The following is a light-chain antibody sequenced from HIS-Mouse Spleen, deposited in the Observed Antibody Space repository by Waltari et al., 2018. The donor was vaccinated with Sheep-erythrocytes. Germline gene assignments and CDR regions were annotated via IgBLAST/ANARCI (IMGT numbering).Light chain of an antibody. CDR2: EVS. CDR3: CSYAGSYNHV. J-gene: IGLJ1*01. Sequence: QSALTQPPSASGSPGQSVTISCTGTSRYVGGYNYVSWYQQHPGKAPKLMIYEVSKRPSGVPDRFSGSKSGNTASLTISGLQAEDEADYYCCSYAGSYNHVFATGTKVTVL. V-gene: IGLV2-8*01. CDR1: SRYVGGYNY.